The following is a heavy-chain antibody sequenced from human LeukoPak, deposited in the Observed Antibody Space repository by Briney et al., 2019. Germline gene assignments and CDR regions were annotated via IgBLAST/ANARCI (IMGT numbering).Heavy chain of an antibody. J-gene: IGHJ3*02. CDR1: GFTFSGYT. V-gene: IGHV3-48*01. Sequence: GGSLRPSCAASGFTFSGYTMNWARQAPGKGLEWVSYVSSRSSTIHYADSVKGRFTISRDNAQNSLYLQMNSLRGEDTALYYCARDNNWAFDIWGQGRIATVSS. D-gene: IGHD2/OR15-2a*01. CDR2: VSSRSSTI. CDR3: ARDNNWAFDI.